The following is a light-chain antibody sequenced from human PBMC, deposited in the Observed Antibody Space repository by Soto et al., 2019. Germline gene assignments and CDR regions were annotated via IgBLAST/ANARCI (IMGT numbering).Light chain of an antibody. V-gene: IGKV2-28*01. CDR1: QNLLHSNGYNY. Sequence: DIVMTQSPLSLPVTPGEPASISCRSSQNLLHSNGYNYLDWYLQKPGQSPQLLIFLGSNRASGVPDRFSGSGSGTDFTLEISRVEAEDVGVYYCMQSLQTPLTFGGGTKVESK. CDR3: MQSLQTPLT. J-gene: IGKJ4*01. CDR2: LGS.